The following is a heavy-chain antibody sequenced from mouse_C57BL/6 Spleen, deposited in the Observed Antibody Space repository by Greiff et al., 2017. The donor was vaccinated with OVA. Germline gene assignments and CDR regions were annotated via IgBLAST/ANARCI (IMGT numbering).Heavy chain of an antibody. V-gene: IGHV1-64*01. J-gene: IGHJ3*01. Sequence: QVQLQQPGAELVKPGASVKLSCKASGYTFTSYWMHWVKQRPGQGLEWIGMIHPNSGSTNYNEKFKSKATLTVDKSSSTAYMQLSSLTSEDSAVYYCASRRTGTEFAYWGQGTLVTVSA. CDR2: IHPNSGST. CDR1: GYTFTSYW. D-gene: IGHD4-1*01. CDR3: ASRRTGTEFAY.